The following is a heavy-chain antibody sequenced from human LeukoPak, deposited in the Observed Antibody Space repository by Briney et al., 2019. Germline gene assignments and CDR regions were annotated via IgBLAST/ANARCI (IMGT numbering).Heavy chain of an antibody. J-gene: IGHJ4*02. CDR3: ARDITMVRGVPPGY. CDR2: ISAYNGNT. CDR1: GYTFTSYG. V-gene: IGHV1-18*01. Sequence: ASVKVSCKASGYTFTSYGISWVRQAPGQGLEWMGWISAYNGNTKYAQKLQGRVTMTTDTSTRTAYMELRSLRSDDTAVYYCARDITMVRGVPPGYWGQGTLVTVSS. D-gene: IGHD3-10*01.